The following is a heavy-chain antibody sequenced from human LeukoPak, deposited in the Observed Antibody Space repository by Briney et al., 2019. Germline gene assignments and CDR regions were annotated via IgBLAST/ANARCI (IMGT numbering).Heavy chain of an antibody. J-gene: IGHJ4*02. D-gene: IGHD3-3*01. Sequence: GGSLRLSCAASGFIFSSSEFNWVRQAPGKGLEWVSYISRRGSNIYYAGSVKGRFTISRDSAKNSLYLQMSSLRAEDTAVYYCVRGSDFWSGDSKGPFDYWGQGTLVTVSS. V-gene: IGHV3-48*03. CDR1: GFIFSSSE. CDR2: ISRRGSNI. CDR3: VRGSDFWSGDSKGPFDY.